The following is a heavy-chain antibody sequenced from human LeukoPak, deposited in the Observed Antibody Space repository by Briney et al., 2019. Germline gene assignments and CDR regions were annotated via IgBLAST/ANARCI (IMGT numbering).Heavy chain of an antibody. CDR3: AKGIYSSGWSYFDY. CDR1: GFTFSNSA. V-gene: IGHV3-23*01. CDR2: LSGSGITT. Sequence: GGSLRLSCAPSGFTFSNSAMSWVRQAPGKGLEWVSTLSGSGITTYYADSVKGRFTISRDNSKNTLYLQMNSLRAEDTAVYYCAKGIYSSGWSYFDYWGHGTLVTVSS. D-gene: IGHD6-19*01. J-gene: IGHJ4*01.